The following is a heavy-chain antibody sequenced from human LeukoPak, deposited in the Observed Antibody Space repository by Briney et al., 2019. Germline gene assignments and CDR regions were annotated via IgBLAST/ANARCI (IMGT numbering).Heavy chain of an antibody. Sequence: SKTLSLTCTVSGGSISSSSYYWGWIRQPPGKGLEWIGSTYYSGSTYYNPSLKSRVTISVDTSKNQFSLKLSSVTAADTAVCYCAGDYYFDYWGQGTLVTVSS. D-gene: IGHD3-10*01. CDR3: AGDYYFDY. J-gene: IGHJ4*02. V-gene: IGHV4-39*07. CDR1: GGSISSSSYY. CDR2: TYYSGST.